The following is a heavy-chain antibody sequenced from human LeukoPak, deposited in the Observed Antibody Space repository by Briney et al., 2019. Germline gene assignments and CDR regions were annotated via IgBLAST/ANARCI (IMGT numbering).Heavy chain of an antibody. V-gene: IGHV3-23*01. J-gene: IGHJ4*02. D-gene: IGHD4-17*01. CDR3: AKDPEYGDYEHYFDY. Sequence: SVKGRFTISRDNSKNTLYLQMNSLRAEDTAVYYCAKDPEYGDYEHYFDYWGQGTLVTVSS.